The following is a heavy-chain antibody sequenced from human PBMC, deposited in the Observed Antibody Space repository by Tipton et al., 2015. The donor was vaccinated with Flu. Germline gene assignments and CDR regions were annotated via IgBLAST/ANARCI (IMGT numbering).Heavy chain of an antibody. J-gene: IGHJ6*02. Sequence: TLSLTCAVYGGSFSGYYWSWIRQPPGKGLEWIGEINHSGSTNYNPSLKSQVTISVDTSKTHFSLKLSSVTAADTAVYYCARGLTVLVNAPLADSSGYPKYGMDVWGQGTTVTVSS. CDR2: INHSGST. V-gene: IGHV4-34*01. CDR1: GGSFSGYY. D-gene: IGHD3-22*01. CDR3: ARGLTVLVNAPLADSSGYPKYGMDV.